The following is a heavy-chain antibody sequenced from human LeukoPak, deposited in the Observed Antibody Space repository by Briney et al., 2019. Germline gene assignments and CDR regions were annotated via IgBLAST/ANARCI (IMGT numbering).Heavy chain of an antibody. V-gene: IGHV1-2*02. D-gene: IGHD3-22*01. CDR2: INPNSGGT. J-gene: IGHJ4*02. CDR1: GYTFTGYY. CDR3: ARALSSGQDC. Sequence: GASVKVSCKASGYTFTGYYVHWVRQAPGQGLEWMGWINPNSGGTNYAQKFQGRVTMARDTSISTAYMELSRLRSDDTAVYYCARALSSGQDCWGQGTLVTVSS.